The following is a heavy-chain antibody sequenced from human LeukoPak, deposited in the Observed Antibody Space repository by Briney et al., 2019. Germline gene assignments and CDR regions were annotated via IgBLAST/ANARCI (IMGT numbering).Heavy chain of an antibody. V-gene: IGHV3-74*03. CDR3: VRDATRGGSCWFDP. D-gene: IGHD2-15*01. CDR1: GSTLSSNW. J-gene: IGHJ5*02. Sequence: GGPLRLSCAPSGSTLSSNWMHWVRDAPGRGLGWVSLINSDGSSTKYADSVKGRFTISRDNTKNTLYLQVSTLRDEDAAVCSRVRDATRGGSCWFDPGGENGLLIVSS. CDR2: INSDGSST.